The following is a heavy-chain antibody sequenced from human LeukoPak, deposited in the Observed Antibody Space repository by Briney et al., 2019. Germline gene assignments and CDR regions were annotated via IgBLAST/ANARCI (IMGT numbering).Heavy chain of an antibody. CDR3: ARPRCSGGSCYPYYFDY. V-gene: IGHV3-53*01. J-gene: IGHJ4*02. D-gene: IGHD2-15*01. Sequence: PGGSLRLSCAASEFSVGSNYMTWVRQAPGKGLEWVSLIYSGGTTFYADSVKGRFTISRDNSKNTLYLQMNSLRAEDTAMYYCARPRCSGGSCYPYYFDYWGQGTLVTVSS. CDR2: IYSGGTT. CDR1: EFSVGSNY.